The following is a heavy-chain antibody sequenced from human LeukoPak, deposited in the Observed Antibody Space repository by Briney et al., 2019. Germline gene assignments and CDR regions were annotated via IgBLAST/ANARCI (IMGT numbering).Heavy chain of an antibody. CDR3: ARSIRGYSSGWYYFDY. V-gene: IGHV4-39*07. Sequence: SETLSLTCTVSGGSISSSSYYWGWIRQPPGKGLEWIGNIYYSGSTYYNPSLKSRVTISVDTSKNQFSVKLSSVTAADTAVYYCARSIRGYSSGWYYFDYWGQGTLITVSS. CDR1: GGSISSSSYY. D-gene: IGHD6-19*01. J-gene: IGHJ4*02. CDR2: IYYSGST.